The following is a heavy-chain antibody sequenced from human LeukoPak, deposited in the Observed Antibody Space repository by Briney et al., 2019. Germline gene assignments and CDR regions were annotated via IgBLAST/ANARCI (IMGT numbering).Heavy chain of an antibody. Sequence: SVTLSLTCTVSGGSISSYYWSWIRQPPGKGLEYIGYIYFSGSTSYNPSLKSRVTISVDTSKNQFSLKLSSVTAADTAVYYCARDGGKGWLWFDYWGQGTLVTVSS. V-gene: IGHV4-59*01. J-gene: IGHJ4*02. CDR1: GGSISSYY. D-gene: IGHD3-9*01. CDR2: IYFSGST. CDR3: ARDGGKGWLWFDY.